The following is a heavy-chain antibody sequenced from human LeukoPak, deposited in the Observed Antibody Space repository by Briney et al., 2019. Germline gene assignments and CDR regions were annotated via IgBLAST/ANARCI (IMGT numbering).Heavy chain of an antibody. CDR3: VAYYYDSSGLQH. J-gene: IGHJ1*01. D-gene: IGHD3-22*01. Sequence: SETLSLTCTVSGGSISSYYWSWIRQPAGKGLEWIGRIYTSGSTNYNPSLKSRVTMSVDTSENQFSLKLSSVTAADTAVYYCVAYYYDSSGLQHWGQGTLVTVSS. V-gene: IGHV4-4*07. CDR1: GGSISSYY. CDR2: IYTSGST.